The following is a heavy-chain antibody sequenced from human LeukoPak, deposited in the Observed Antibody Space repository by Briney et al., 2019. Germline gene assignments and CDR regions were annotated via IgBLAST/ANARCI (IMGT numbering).Heavy chain of an antibody. D-gene: IGHD4-11*01. V-gene: IGHV4-39*01. Sequence: SETLSLTCTVSGASIITTNYYWGWIRQPPGKGLEWIGSISYSGNAYYNPSLRSRLSISMDASKNQFSLKVRSVTAADTAVYYCARNLGQTWGTVTTDLWYFDHWGQGTLVPVSS. CDR3: ARNLGQTWGTVTTDLWYFDH. CDR1: GASIITTNYY. J-gene: IGHJ4*02. CDR2: ISYSGNA.